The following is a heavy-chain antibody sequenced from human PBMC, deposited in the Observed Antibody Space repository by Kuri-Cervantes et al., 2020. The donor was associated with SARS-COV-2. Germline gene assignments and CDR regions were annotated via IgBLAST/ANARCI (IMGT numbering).Heavy chain of an antibody. CDR2: IKQDGSEK. CDR1: GLTFRSYS. CDR3: AREGLASPIYWYFDL. D-gene: IGHD3-16*01. J-gene: IGHJ2*01. Sequence: GESLKISCAASGLTFRSYSMNWVRQAPGKGLEWVANIKQDGSEKYYVDSVKGRFTISRDNAKNSLYLQMNSLRAEDTAVYYCAREGLASPIYWYFDLWGRGTLVTVSS. V-gene: IGHV3-7*01.